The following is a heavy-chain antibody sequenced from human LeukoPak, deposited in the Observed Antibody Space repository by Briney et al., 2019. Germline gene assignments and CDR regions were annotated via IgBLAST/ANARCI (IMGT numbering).Heavy chain of an antibody. CDR3: ARDPLHTLLYDY. V-gene: IGHV3-21*01. Sequence: PGGSLRLSCAASGFTFSSYSMNWVRQAPGKGLEWVSSISSSSYIYYADSVKGRFTISRDNAKNSLYLQMNSLRAEDTAVYYCARDPLHTLLYDYWGQGTLVTVSS. CDR1: GFTFSSYS. CDR2: ISSSSYI. D-gene: IGHD3-16*01. J-gene: IGHJ4*02.